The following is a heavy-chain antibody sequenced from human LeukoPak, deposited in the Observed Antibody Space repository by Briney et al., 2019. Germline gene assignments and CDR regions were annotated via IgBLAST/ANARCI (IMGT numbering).Heavy chain of an antibody. Sequence: GGSLRLSCAASGFTFDDYCMSWVRQAPGKGLEWVSGINWNFGNTGYADSVKGRFTIYRDNDKNSLYLQMNSLRGEDTVLYYCAREGNRRGAFDIWGQGTMVSVSS. CDR2: INWNFGNT. D-gene: IGHD2/OR15-2a*01. J-gene: IGHJ3*02. CDR1: GFTFDDYC. CDR3: AREGNRRGAFDI. V-gene: IGHV3-20*04.